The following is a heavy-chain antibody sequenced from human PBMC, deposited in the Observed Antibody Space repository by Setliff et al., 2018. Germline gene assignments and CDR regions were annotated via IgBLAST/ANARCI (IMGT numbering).Heavy chain of an antibody. Sequence: GGSLRLSCAASEFSLSDFHMHWVRQAPGKGLEWVGRVRRNTNSYATAYSASLKGRFTISRDNVKKMLYLQMDSLRTEDTAVYYCTREHTPWVGASHHDCWGQGTQVTVSS. CDR2: VRRNTNSYAT. J-gene: IGHJ4*02. D-gene: IGHD1-26*01. CDR3: TREHTPWVGASHHDC. V-gene: IGHV3-73*01. CDR1: EFSLSDFH.